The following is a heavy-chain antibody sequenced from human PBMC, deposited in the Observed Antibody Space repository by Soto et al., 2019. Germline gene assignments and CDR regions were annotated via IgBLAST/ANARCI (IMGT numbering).Heavy chain of an antibody. CDR2: ISAYNGNT. CDR1: GYTFTSYG. V-gene: IGHV1-18*01. D-gene: IGHD3-3*01. CDR3: ARDWYSVDFWSGYYFDY. J-gene: IGHJ4*02. Sequence: VASVKVSCKASGYTFTSYGISWVRQAPGQGLEWMGWISAYNGNTNYAQKLQGRVTMTTDTSTSTAYMELRSLRSDDTAVYYCARDWYSVDFWSGYYFDYWGQGTLVTVSS.